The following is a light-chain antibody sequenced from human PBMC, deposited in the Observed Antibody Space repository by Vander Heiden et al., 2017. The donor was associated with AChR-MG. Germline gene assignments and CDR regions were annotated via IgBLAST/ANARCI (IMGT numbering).Light chain of an antibody. J-gene: IGKJ1*01. CDR3: QKDNRAPWT. CDR2: AAS. CDR1: QGISYS. Sequence: DIQMTQSPSSLSASVGESVTITCRASQGISYSLAWYQQKPGKVPKLLIYAASTLHSGVPSRFSGSRSGTDFTLTISSLQPEDVATYFCQKDNRAPWTFGQGTKVEIK. V-gene: IGKV1-27*01.